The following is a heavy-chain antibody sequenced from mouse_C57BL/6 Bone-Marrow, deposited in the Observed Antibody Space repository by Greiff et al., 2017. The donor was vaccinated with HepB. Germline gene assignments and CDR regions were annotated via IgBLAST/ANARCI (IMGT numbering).Heavy chain of an antibody. D-gene: IGHD1-1*01. Sequence: EVQLKESGAELVRPGASVKLSCTASGFNIKDDYMHWVKQRPEQGLEWIGWIDPENGDTEYASKFQGKATITADTSSNTAYLQLSSLTSEDTAVYYCTTEVYGSSYRVYFDYWGQGTTLTVSS. CDR1: GFNIKDDY. CDR3: TTEVYGSSYRVYFDY. J-gene: IGHJ2*01. CDR2: IDPENGDT. V-gene: IGHV14-4*01.